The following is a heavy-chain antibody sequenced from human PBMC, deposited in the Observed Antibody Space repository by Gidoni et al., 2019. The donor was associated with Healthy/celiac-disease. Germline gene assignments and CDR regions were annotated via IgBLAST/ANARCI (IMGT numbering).Heavy chain of an antibody. V-gene: IGHV4-59*08. CDR3: ARHVESGSYYYFDY. CDR2: IYYSGST. CDR1: GGSISSYY. Sequence: QVQLQESGPGLVKPSETLSLTCTASGGSISSYYWSWIRQPPGKGLEWIGYIYYSGSTNYNPSLKSRVTISVDTSKNQFSLKLSSVTAADTAVYYCARHVESGSYYYFDYWGQGTLVTVSS. J-gene: IGHJ4*02. D-gene: IGHD1-26*01.